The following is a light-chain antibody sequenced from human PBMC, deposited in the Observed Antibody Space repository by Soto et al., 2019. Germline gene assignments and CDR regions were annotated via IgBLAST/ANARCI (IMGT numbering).Light chain of an antibody. Sequence: QSVLTQPPSVSGAPGQRVNISCTGSSSNIGAGYDVHWYQQLPGTAPKLLIYGNSNRPSGVPDRFSGSKSGTSASLAITGLQAEDEADYYCQSYDSSRGVFGTGTKVTVL. CDR2: GNS. J-gene: IGLJ1*01. CDR1: SSNIGAGYD. V-gene: IGLV1-40*01. CDR3: QSYDSSRGV.